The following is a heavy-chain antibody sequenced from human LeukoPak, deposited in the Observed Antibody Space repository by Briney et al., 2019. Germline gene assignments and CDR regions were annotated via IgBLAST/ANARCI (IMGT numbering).Heavy chain of an antibody. CDR1: GYTFTSYY. D-gene: IGHD5-12*01. Sequence: ASVKVSCKASGYTFTSYYMHWVRQAPGQGLEWMGIINPSGGSTSYAQKFQGRVTMTRDTSISTAYMELSRLRSDDTAVYYCARGDIVATVADYWGQGTLVTVSS. CDR3: ARGDIVATVADY. J-gene: IGHJ4*02. CDR2: INPSGGST. V-gene: IGHV1-46*01.